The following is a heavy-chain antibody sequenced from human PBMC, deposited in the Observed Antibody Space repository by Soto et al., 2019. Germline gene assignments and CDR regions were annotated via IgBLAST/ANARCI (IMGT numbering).Heavy chain of an antibody. D-gene: IGHD3-9*01. CDR1: GFTFSSYS. CDR2: ISSSSSYI. J-gene: IGHJ3*02. CDR3: AREGYFGAFDI. Sequence: EVQLGESGGGLVKPGGALRLSCAASGFTFSSYSMNWVGRAPGKGLEWVSSISSSSSYIYYADSVKCRFTISRDNAKNSLYLPMNSLRAEDTAVYYCAREGYFGAFDICGQGTMVTVSS. V-gene: IGHV3-21*01.